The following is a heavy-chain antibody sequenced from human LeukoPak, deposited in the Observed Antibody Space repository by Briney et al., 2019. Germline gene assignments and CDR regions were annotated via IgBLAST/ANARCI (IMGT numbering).Heavy chain of an antibody. Sequence: GGSLRLSCVACGFSFSDYYMSWIRQAPGRGLEWISYISGSGSDLYYADSVKGRFTISRDNANNSLYLQMNSLRAEDTAVYYCARSIGYYYTMDVWGQGTTVTISS. V-gene: IGHV3-11*01. CDR2: ISGSGSDL. CDR3: ARSIGYYYTMDV. D-gene: IGHD3-22*01. J-gene: IGHJ6*02. CDR1: GFSFSDYY.